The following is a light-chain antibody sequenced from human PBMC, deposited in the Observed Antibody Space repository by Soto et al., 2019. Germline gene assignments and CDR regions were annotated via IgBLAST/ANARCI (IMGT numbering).Light chain of an antibody. Sequence: DIVMTQSPLSLPVTPGEPASISCRSSQSLLHSNGYNYLDWYLQKPGQSPQLLIYLGSNRASGVPDRFSGSGSGTDFTLTISRLEPEDFAVYFCQQYGFSPPFTFGPGTKVDIK. CDR2: LGS. CDR1: QSLLHSNGYNY. J-gene: IGKJ3*01. CDR3: QQYGFSPPFT. V-gene: IGKV2-28*01.